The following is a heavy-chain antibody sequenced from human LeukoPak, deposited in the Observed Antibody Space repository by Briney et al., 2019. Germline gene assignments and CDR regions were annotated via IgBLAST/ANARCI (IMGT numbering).Heavy chain of an antibody. J-gene: IGHJ4*02. D-gene: IGHD3-16*01. CDR2: IYHSGST. CDR3: ARERGTNYFDY. Sequence: SETLSLTCTVSGGSISGYSWSWIRQPPGKGLEWIGYIYHSGSTYYNPSLKSRVTISVDRSKNQFSLKLSSVTAADTAVYYCARERGTNYFDYWGQGTLVTVSS. CDR1: GGSISGYS. V-gene: IGHV4-30-2*01.